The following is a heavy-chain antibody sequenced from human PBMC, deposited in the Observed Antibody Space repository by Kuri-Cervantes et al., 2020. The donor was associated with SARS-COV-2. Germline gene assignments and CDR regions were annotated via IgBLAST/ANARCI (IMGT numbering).Heavy chain of an antibody. CDR1: GFTFSSYA. CDR2: ISYDGSNK. CDR3: TTLIDY. Sequence: GGSLRLSCAASGFTFSSYAMHWVRQAPGKGLEWVAVISYDGSNKHYADSVKGRFTISRDNSKNTLYLQMNSLRAEDTAVYYCTTLIDYWGQGALVTVSS. J-gene: IGHJ4*02. V-gene: IGHV3-30-3*01.